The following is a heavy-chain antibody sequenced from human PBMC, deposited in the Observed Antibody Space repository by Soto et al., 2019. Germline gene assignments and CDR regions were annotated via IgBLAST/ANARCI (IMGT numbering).Heavy chain of an antibody. CDR2: IYPGDSDT. V-gene: IGHV5-51*01. CDR3: ARPFYAVHGGMDV. Sequence: ESLKISCKGSGYSFTSYWVGWVRQMPGKGLEWMGIIYPGDSDTRYSPSFQGQVTISADKSISTAYLQWSSLKASDTAMYYCARPFYAVHGGMDVWGQGTTVTVSS. J-gene: IGHJ6*02. D-gene: IGHD3-16*01. CDR1: GYSFTSYW.